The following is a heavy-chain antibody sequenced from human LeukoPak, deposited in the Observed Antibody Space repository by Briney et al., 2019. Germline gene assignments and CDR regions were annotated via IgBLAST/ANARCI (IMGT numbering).Heavy chain of an antibody. CDR1: GFSFNNYA. V-gene: IGHV3-30*14. D-gene: IGHD3-3*01. CDR2: ISYDGSNE. CDR3: ARGRTWSGCFDY. J-gene: IGHJ4*02. Sequence: GGSLRLSCAASGFSFNNYAMHWVRQAPGKGLEWVAVISYDGSNEYCADSVKGRFSISRDNSKNTLYLQMNSLRAEDTAVYYCARGRTWSGCFDYWGQGTLVTVSS.